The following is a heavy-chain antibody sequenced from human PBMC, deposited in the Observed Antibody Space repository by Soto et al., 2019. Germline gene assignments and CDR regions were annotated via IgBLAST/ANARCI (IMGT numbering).Heavy chain of an antibody. D-gene: IGHD2-15*01. J-gene: IGHJ3*02. CDR2: IYYSGST. CDR1: GGSISSYY. Sequence: SETLSLTCTVSGGSISSYYWSWIRQPPGKGLEWIGYIYYSGSTNYNPSLKSRVTITEDTSKNQFSLKLSTVTAADTAVYYCARSRYCSGGSCPADAFDIWGQGTMVTVSS. CDR3: ARSRYCSGGSCPADAFDI. V-gene: IGHV4-59*08.